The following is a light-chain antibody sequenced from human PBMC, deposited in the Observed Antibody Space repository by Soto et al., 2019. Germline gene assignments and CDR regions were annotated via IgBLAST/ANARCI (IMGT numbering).Light chain of an antibody. CDR2: EVS. V-gene: IGLV2-23*02. CDR1: SSDVGSYNL. Sequence: QSALTQPASVPGSPGQSITISCTGTSSDVGSYNLASWYQQQPGKAPKLMIYEVSKRPSGVSNRFSGSKSGNTASLTISGLQAEDEADYYCCSYAGSSTYVFGTGTKVTVL. CDR3: CSYAGSSTYV. J-gene: IGLJ1*01.